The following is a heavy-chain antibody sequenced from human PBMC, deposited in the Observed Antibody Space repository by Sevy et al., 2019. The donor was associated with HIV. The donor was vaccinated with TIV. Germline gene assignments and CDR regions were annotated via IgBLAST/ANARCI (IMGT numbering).Heavy chain of an antibody. Sequence: SETLSLTCTVSGVSISPYYWGWIRQPPGKGLEWIGTIYYSGSPYYNPSLKSRVTISVDTSKDQFSLKLTSVTAADTSLYYCARVSWYSSGWLWFDNWGQGTLVTVSS. CDR3: ARVSWYSSGWLWFDN. V-gene: IGHV4-39*01. J-gene: IGHJ5*02. CDR2: IYYSGSP. D-gene: IGHD6-25*01. CDR1: GVSISPYY.